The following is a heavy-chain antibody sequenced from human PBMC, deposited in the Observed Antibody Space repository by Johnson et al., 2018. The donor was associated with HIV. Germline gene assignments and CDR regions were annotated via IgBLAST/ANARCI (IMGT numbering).Heavy chain of an antibody. V-gene: IGHV3-30*19. CDR3: ARDRGRYGYAAFDI. CDR2: ISYDGSNK. Sequence: QVQLVESGGGVVQPGRSLRLSCAASGLAFSRYGMHWVRQAPGKGLEWVAVISYDGSNKYYADSVKGRFTISRDNSKNTLYLQMNSLRAEDTAVYYCARDRGRYGYAAFDIWGQGTMVTVSS. J-gene: IGHJ3*02. D-gene: IGHD5-18*01. CDR1: GLAFSRYG.